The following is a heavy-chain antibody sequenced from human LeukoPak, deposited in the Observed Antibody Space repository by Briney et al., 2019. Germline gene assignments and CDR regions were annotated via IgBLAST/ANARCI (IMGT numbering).Heavy chain of an antibody. D-gene: IGHD4-11*01. CDR1: GFTFSSYW. V-gene: IGHV3-74*01. CDR3: ARGDYSSHTL. J-gene: IGHJ4*02. CDR2: IKTDGSDT. Sequence: GGSLRLSCAASGFTFSSYWMHWVRQSPGKGLVWVSRIKTDGSDTYYANSVRGRFTISRDNAKNTLYLQMDSLRAEDTAVYFCARGDYSSHTLWGQGTLVTVSS.